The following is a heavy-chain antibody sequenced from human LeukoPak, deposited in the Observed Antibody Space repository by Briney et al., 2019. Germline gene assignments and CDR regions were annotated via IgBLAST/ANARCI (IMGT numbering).Heavy chain of an antibody. CDR2: ISAYNGNT. Sequence: ASVKVSCKASGYTFTSYGISWVRQAPGQGLERMGWISAYNGNTNYAQKLQGRVTMTTDTSTSTAYMELRSLRSDDTAVYYCASSYYYGSGSYYYYGMDVWGKGTTVTVSS. CDR1: GYTFTSYG. J-gene: IGHJ6*04. V-gene: IGHV1-18*04. CDR3: ASSYYYGSGSYYYYGMDV. D-gene: IGHD3-10*01.